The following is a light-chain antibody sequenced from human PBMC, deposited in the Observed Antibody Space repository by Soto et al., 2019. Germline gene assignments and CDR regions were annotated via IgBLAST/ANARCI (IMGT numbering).Light chain of an antibody. J-gene: IGLJ1*01. CDR3: SSYTTSSSYV. CDR2: EVS. CDR1: SSDFGTYNY. Sequence: QSALTQPASVSGSPGQSITISCTGTSSDFGTYNYVSWYQQHPGKAPKLKIYEVSNRPSGVSNRFSGFKSGNTASLTISGLQAEDEADYYCSSYTTSSSYVFGTGTKVTVL. V-gene: IGLV2-14*01.